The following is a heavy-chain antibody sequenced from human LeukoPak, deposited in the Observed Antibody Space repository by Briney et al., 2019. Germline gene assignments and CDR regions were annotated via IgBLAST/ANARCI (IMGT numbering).Heavy chain of an antibody. J-gene: IGHJ5*02. Sequence: TETLSLTCSISGDSISTYYWSWIRQTPGKGLEWIGYIYYSGDTNYNPSLKSRVTISVDTSKNQFSLKLSSVTAADTAVYYCARSKATLDSSGYKNWFDPWGQGTLVTVSS. CDR1: GDSISTYY. CDR3: ARSKATLDSSGYKNWFDP. V-gene: IGHV4-59*12. D-gene: IGHD3-22*01. CDR2: IYYSGDT.